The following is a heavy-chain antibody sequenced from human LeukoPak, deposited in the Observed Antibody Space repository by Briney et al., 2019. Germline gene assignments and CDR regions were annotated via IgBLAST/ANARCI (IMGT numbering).Heavy chain of an antibody. CDR1: GFTFSSNW. D-gene: IGHD2-8*01. J-gene: IGHJ4*02. CDR3: ADPGVGY. Sequence: GGSLRLSCAASGFTFSSNWMSWVRQAPGEGLEWVANIKQNGSEKSYVDAVKGRFTISRDNAKNSLYLQMNSLRAEDTAVYYCADPGVGYWGQGTLVTVSS. CDR2: IKQNGSEK. V-gene: IGHV3-7*01.